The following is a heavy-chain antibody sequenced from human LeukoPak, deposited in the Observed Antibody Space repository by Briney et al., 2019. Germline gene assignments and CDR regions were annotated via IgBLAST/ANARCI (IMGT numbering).Heavy chain of an antibody. J-gene: IGHJ6*02. Sequence: GSSVKVSCKCSGGTFIRSAVSWVRQPPGQGLEWMGGIIPTLGTTNDGQKFQARVTITADESTSTAYQTVSSLRYEDTAVYYCARRDCGGDCSSAYYYFWGMDVWGQGTTVIVSS. CDR1: GGTFIRSA. CDR2: IIPTLGTT. V-gene: IGHV1-69*01. CDR3: ARRDCGGDCSSAYYYFWGMDV. D-gene: IGHD2-21*02.